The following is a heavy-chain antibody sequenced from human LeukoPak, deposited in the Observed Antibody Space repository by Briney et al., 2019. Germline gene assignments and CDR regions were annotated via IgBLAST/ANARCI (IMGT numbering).Heavy chain of an antibody. CDR3: ASRKLGNDY. Sequence: SETLSLTCTVSGGSVTDYYWSWIRQSPGKGLEWIGYIYYTGTSYNPSLKSRVTISADTSKNRFSLKLISVTAADTAVYYCASRKLGNDYWGQGTLVTVSS. J-gene: IGHJ4*02. V-gene: IGHV4-59*02. CDR2: IYYTGT. CDR1: GGSVTDYY. D-gene: IGHD7-27*01.